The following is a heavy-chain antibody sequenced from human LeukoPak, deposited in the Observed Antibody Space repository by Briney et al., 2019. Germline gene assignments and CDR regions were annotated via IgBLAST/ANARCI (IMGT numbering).Heavy chain of an antibody. D-gene: IGHD7-27*01. CDR1: GYTFTGYY. CDR2: INPNSGGT. CDR3: ATVMWSQTWGNWFDP. J-gene: IGHJ5*02. V-gene: IGHV1-2*02. Sequence: ASVKVSCKASGYTFTGYYMHWVRQAPGQGLEWMGWINPNSGGTNYAQKFQGRVTMTRDTSISTAYMELGRLRSDDTAVYYCATVMWSQTWGNWFDPWGQGTLVTVSS.